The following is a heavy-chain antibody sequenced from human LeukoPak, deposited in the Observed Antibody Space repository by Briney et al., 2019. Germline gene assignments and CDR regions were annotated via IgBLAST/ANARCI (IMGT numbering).Heavy chain of an antibody. Sequence: ASVKVSCKASGRTFNNSAINWVRQAPGQGLEWMGRIIPFSGTGNYAQKFQGRVTISADKSTSTAYMELSSLRSEDTAVYYCASEKYYLDSSGYYFEDYWGQGTLVTVSS. V-gene: IGHV1-69*06. CDR3: ASEKYYLDSSGYYFEDY. CDR2: IIPFSGTG. D-gene: IGHD3-22*01. CDR1: GRTFNNSA. J-gene: IGHJ4*02.